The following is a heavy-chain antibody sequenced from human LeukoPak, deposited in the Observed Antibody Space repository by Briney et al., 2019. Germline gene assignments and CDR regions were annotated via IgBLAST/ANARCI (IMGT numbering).Heavy chain of an antibody. Sequence: GGSLRLSCAASGFTFDDYAMHWVRQAPGKGLEWVSGISWNSGSIGYADSVKGRFTISRDNAKNSLYLQMNGLRAEDTALYYCAKNVALAAPSWGYFDYWGQGTLVTVSS. J-gene: IGHJ4*02. CDR3: AKNVALAAPSWGYFDY. D-gene: IGHD6-13*01. V-gene: IGHV3-9*01. CDR1: GFTFDDYA. CDR2: ISWNSGSI.